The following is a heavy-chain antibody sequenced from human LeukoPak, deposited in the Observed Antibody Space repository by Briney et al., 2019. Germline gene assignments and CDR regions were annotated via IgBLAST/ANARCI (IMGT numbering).Heavy chain of an antibody. J-gene: IGHJ6*02. CDR2: ISKDGDRT. D-gene: IGHD3-22*01. Sequence: GGSLRLSCSASGFTFSSYAMHWVRQAPGKGLEYVSAISKDGDRTYYVDSVKGRFIISRDNSKNTLYLQMNSLRAEDTAVYYCARDYYDSSGGYGMDVWGQGTTVTVSS. V-gene: IGHV3-64*04. CDR1: GFTFSSYA. CDR3: ARDYYDSSGGYGMDV.